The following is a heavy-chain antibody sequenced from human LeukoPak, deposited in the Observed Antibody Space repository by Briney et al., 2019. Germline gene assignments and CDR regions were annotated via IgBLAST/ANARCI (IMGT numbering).Heavy chain of an antibody. Sequence: PGGSLRLSCEVSGLTFSGYRVTWVRQAPGKGLEWVAVISYDGSNKYYADSVKGRFTISRDNSKNTLYLQMNSLRAEDTAVYYCAREEGGYSYGGNFDYWGQGTLVTVSS. V-gene: IGHV3-30-3*01. J-gene: IGHJ4*02. CDR2: ISYDGSNK. CDR1: GLTFSGYR. CDR3: AREEGGYSYGGNFDY. D-gene: IGHD5-18*01.